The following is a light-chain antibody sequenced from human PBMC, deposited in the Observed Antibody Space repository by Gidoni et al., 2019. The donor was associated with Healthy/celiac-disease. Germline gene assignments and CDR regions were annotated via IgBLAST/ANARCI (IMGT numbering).Light chain of an antibody. CDR3: QQRSNWPTSIA. CDR1: QSVSSY. J-gene: IGKJ5*01. Sequence: EIVSTQSSATLSSSPGERATPSCRASQSVSSYLAWYQQKPGQAPKLLIYDASNKATGIPGRFSGRGSGTVFTLTISSLEPEDFAVYYCQQRSNWPTSIAIGQGTRLEIK. CDR2: DAS. V-gene: IGKV3-11*01.